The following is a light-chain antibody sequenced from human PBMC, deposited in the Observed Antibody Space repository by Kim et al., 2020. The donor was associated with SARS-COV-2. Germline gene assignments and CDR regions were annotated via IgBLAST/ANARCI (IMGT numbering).Light chain of an antibody. Sequence: SYELTQPLSVSVALGQTARITCGGNNIGSKNVHWYQQKPGQAPVLVIYRDSNRPSGIPERFSGSNSGNMATLTISRAQAGDEADYYCQVWDSNTYVFGTGTKVTVL. J-gene: IGLJ1*01. V-gene: IGLV3-9*01. CDR1: NIGSKN. CDR3: QVWDSNTYV. CDR2: RDS.